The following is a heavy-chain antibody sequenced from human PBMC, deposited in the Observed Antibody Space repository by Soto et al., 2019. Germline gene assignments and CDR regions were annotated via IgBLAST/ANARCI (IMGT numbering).Heavy chain of an antibody. Sequence: GASVKVSCKASGGTFSNYVINWVRQAPGQGLEWMGGIIPIFGTANYAQKFQGRVTITADESTSTAYMELGSLRSEDTAVDYCARGLTLKPFDYWGQGTLVTVSS. D-gene: IGHD3-16*01. CDR2: IIPIFGTA. CDR3: ARGLTLKPFDY. V-gene: IGHV1-69*13. J-gene: IGHJ4*02. CDR1: GGTFSNYV.